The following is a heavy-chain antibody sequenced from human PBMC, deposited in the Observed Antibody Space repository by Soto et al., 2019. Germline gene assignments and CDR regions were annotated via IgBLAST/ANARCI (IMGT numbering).Heavy chain of an antibody. CDR3: ARSIEDYGDDI. J-gene: IGHJ3*02. V-gene: IGHV4-39*01. D-gene: IGHD4-17*01. Sequence: SETLSLTCTVSGGSISSSSYYWGWIRQPPGKGLEWIGSIYYSGSTYYNPSLKSRVTISVDTSKNQFSLKLSSVTAADTAVYYCARSIEDYGDDIWGQGTMVTVSS. CDR2: IYYSGST. CDR1: GGSISSSSYY.